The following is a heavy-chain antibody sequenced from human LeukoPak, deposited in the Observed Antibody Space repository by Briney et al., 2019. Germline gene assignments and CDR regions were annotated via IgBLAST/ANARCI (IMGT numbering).Heavy chain of an antibody. Sequence: SETLSLTCIVSAFSTFTGPYWGCSRQAPGRGLQWIGSIHPTGDTHYSSSLKSRAVISVDTSRTNFSLKLRFSIAADAAVYFCARSQGISDVRTAFDVWGQGTSVAVSS. V-gene: IGHV4-38-2*02. J-gene: IGHJ3*01. CDR3: ARSQGISDVRTAFDV. D-gene: IGHD1-14*01. CDR1: AFSTFTGPY. CDR2: IHPTGDT.